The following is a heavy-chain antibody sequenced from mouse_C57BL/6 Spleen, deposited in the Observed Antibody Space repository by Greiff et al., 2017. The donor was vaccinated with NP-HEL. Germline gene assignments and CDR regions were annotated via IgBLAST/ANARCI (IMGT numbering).Heavy chain of an antibody. D-gene: IGHD1-1*01. CDR3: APDYYGSRGAY. CDR1: GFTFSDYG. CDR2: ISSGSSTI. Sequence: EVKVEESGGGLVKPGGSLKLSCAASGFTFSDYGMHWVRQAPEKGLEWVAYISSGSSTIYYADTVKGRFTISRDNAKNTLFLQMTSLRSEDTAMYYCAPDYYGSRGAYWGQGTLVTVSA. J-gene: IGHJ3*01. V-gene: IGHV5-17*01.